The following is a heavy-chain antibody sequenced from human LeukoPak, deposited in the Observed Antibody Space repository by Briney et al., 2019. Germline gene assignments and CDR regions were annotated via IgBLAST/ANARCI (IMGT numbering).Heavy chain of an antibody. J-gene: IGHJ4*02. D-gene: IGHD3-16*02. Sequence: PSETLSLTCTVSGGSISSSSYYWGWIRQPPGKGLEWIGSIYYSGSTYYNPSLKSRVTISVDTSKNQFSLKLSSVTAADTAVYYCARRCYDYVWGSYRESDYWGQGTLVTASS. V-gene: IGHV4-39*01. CDR3: ARRCYDYVWGSYRESDY. CDR1: GGSISSSSYY. CDR2: IYYSGST.